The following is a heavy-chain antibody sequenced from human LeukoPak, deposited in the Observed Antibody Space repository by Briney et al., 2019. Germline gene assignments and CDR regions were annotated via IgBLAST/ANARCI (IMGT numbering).Heavy chain of an antibody. Sequence: GGSLRLSCTGSGFIFDTHTLTWVRQAPGKGLEWVASISGSGGSTNYGDSVKGRFTISRDNAKNSLYLQMNSLRAEDTAVYYCARGLSGYCSGGSCLSYWGQGTLVTVSS. D-gene: IGHD2-15*01. CDR2: ISGSGGST. V-gene: IGHV3-23*01. J-gene: IGHJ4*02. CDR3: ARGLSGYCSGGSCLSY. CDR1: GFIFDTHT.